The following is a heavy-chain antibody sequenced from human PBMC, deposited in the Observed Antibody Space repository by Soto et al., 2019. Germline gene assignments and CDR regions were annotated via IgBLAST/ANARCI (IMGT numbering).Heavy chain of an antibody. CDR1: GGTLSNYA. V-gene: IGHV1-69*01. CDR2: IIAIFNTA. Sequence: QVQLVQSGAEVKKPGSSVKVSCKASGGTLSNYAFTWVRQAPGQGLECMGGIIAIFNTANYAQKFQGRVTITADESTSTAYMEVNSLRSEDTAVYYCARVRPTDYVGNYNNAMDVWGQGTTVTAAS. D-gene: IGHD4-17*01. CDR3: ARVRPTDYVGNYNNAMDV. J-gene: IGHJ6*01.